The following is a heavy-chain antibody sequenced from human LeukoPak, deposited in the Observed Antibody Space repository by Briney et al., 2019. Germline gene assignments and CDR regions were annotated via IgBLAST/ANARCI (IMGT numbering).Heavy chain of an antibody. CDR3: ARVLGWQQPHGFLDS. J-gene: IGHJ4*02. V-gene: IGHV4-59*01. Sequence: SETLSLTCTVSGGSMSNNYWSWVRQPPGKGLEWVGDIHSSGTTNYDPSLKSRVSISIDLSKNQFFLQLSPATTADTAMYFCARVLGWQQPHGFLDSWGQGILVTVSS. CDR1: GGSMSNNY. D-gene: IGHD7-27*01. CDR2: IHSSGTT.